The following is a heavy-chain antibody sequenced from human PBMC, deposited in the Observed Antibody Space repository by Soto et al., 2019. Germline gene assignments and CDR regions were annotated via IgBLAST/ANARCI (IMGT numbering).Heavy chain of an antibody. V-gene: IGHV3-30-3*01. D-gene: IGHD3-22*01. J-gene: IGHJ5*02. Sequence: PGGSLRLSCAASGFPFSSYAMHWVRQAPGKGLEWVAVISYDGSNKYYADSVKGRFTISRDNSKNTLYLQMNSLRAEDTAVYYCARDAAFKYYYDSSGYYNWFDPWGQGTLVTVSS. CDR1: GFPFSSYA. CDR3: ARDAAFKYYYDSSGYYNWFDP. CDR2: ISYDGSNK.